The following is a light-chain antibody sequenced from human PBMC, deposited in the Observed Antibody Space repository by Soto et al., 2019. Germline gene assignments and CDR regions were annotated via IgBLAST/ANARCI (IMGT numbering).Light chain of an antibody. V-gene: IGKV3-11*01. CDR2: DVS. CDR1: QSVSSF. Sequence: EIVLTQSPVTLSLSPGERATLSCRASQSVSSFLAWYQHKPGQPPRLLIYDVSNRAAGIPARFSGSGSGTDFTLTISSLEPEDFAVYYWQQRTDWPPVYTFGQGTKLEIK. CDR3: QQRTDWPPVYT. J-gene: IGKJ2*01.